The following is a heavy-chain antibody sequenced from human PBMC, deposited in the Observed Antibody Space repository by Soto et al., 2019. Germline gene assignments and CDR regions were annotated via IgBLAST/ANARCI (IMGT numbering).Heavy chain of an antibody. CDR2: INAGNGNT. J-gene: IGHJ4*02. Sequence: GASVKVSCKASGYTFTSYAMHWVRQAPGQRLEWMGWINAGNGNTKYSQKFQGRVTITRDTSASTAYMELSSLRSEDTAVYYCARVRNILREQWLIIDYWGQGTLVTVSS. CDR1: GYTFTSYA. D-gene: IGHD6-19*01. CDR3: ARVRNILREQWLIIDY. V-gene: IGHV1-3*01.